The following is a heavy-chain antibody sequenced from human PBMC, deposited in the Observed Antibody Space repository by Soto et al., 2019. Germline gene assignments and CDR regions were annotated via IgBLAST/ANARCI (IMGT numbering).Heavy chain of an antibody. Sequence: QVQLVQSGAEMQQPGASVRVSCKASGGTFSKYAFSWVRQAPGQGLGWLGGTIPMFGTPNYAQKFQGRVAISADESTATVYLELSSLRAEDTAVYFGARPLRDRNYYYGMAVWGQGTTVTVSS. CDR2: TIPMFGTP. J-gene: IGHJ6*02. CDR1: GGTFSKYA. CDR3: ARPLRDRNYYYGMAV. V-gene: IGHV1-69*01. D-gene: IGHD3-22*01.